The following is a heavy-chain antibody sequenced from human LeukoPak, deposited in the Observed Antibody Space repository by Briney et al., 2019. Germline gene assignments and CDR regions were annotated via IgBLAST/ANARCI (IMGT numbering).Heavy chain of an antibody. CDR1: GSSLTTRDGLG. D-gene: IGHD3-3*01. Sequence: SGPTLVKPRQTLTLTCTVSGSSLTTRDGLGVGWIRQPPGKALEWIALIYWDDDKRYRPSLKSRLTISKDTSTNQVVLTMTNVDPVDTGTYYCAHIALGAVYYYFDQWGQGALVTVSS. CDR2: IYWDDDK. V-gene: IGHV2-5*02. J-gene: IGHJ4*02. CDR3: AHIALGAVYYYFDQ.